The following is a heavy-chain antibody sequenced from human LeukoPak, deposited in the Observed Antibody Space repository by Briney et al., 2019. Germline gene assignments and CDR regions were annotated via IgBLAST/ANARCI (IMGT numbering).Heavy chain of an antibody. CDR2: ISAYNGNT. Sequence: GASVKISCKASGDTFTSYGISWVRQAPGQGLEWMGWISAYNGNTNYAQKLQGRVTMTTDTSTSTAYMELRSLRSDDTAVYYCARDQRITGTTGYWGQGTLVTVSS. CDR1: GDTFTSYG. V-gene: IGHV1-18*01. J-gene: IGHJ4*02. D-gene: IGHD1-20*01. CDR3: ARDQRITGTTGY.